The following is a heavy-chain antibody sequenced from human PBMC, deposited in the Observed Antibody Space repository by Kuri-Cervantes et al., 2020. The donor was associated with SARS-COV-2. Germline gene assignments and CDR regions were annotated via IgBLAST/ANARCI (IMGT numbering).Heavy chain of an antibody. J-gene: IGHJ4*02. D-gene: IGHD2-2*01. CDR1: GGTFSSYA. CDR3: AREGSCSSTSCPSDY. Sequence: SVKVSCKASGGTFSSYAISWVRQAPGQGLEWMGGIIPIFGTANYAQKFQGRVTITADKSTSTAYMELSSLRSEDTAVYYCAREGSCSSTSCPSDYWGQGTLVTVTS. V-gene: IGHV1-69*06. CDR2: IIPIFGTA.